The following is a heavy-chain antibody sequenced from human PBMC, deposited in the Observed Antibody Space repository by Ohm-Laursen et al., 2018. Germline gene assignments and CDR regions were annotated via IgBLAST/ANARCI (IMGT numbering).Heavy chain of an antibody. Sequence: SLRLSCTASGFTFSSYWMSWVRQAPGKGLECVANIKRDGSERNYVDSVKGRFTTSRDNAKNSLYLQMNSLRVEDTALYYCARVSSGYYVFDYWGQGTLVTVSS. CDR3: ARVSSGYYVFDY. CDR1: GFTFSSYW. J-gene: IGHJ4*02. D-gene: IGHD3-22*01. V-gene: IGHV3-7*03. CDR2: IKRDGSER.